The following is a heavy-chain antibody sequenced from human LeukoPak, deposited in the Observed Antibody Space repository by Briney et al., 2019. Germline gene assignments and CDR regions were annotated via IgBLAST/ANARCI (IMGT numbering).Heavy chain of an antibody. CDR3: ARGSGGAAVIFDY. V-gene: IGHV3-21*01. D-gene: IGHD6-13*01. J-gene: IGHJ4*02. Sequence: GGSLRLSCAASGFTFSSYSMNWVRQAPGKGLEWVSSISSSSSYIYYADSVKGRFTISRDDAKNSLYLQMNGLRAEDTAVYYCARGSGGAAVIFDYWGQGTLVTVSS. CDR1: GFTFSSYS. CDR2: ISSSSSYI.